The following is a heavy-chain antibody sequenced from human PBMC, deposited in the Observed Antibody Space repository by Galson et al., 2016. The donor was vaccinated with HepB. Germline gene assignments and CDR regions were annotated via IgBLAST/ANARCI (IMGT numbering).Heavy chain of an antibody. Sequence: TLSLTCTVSGGSISSGGYFWSWIRQHPEKGLEWIGYIHHTGSTYYKPYLKSRVDMSVDTSESQFSLKLNSVTAADTAVYYCARAPPIDSPYYFDTWGQGALVTVSS. V-gene: IGHV4-31*03. CDR2: IHHTGST. CDR3: ARAPPIDSPYYFDT. J-gene: IGHJ4*02. CDR1: GGSISSGGYF. D-gene: IGHD1-26*01.